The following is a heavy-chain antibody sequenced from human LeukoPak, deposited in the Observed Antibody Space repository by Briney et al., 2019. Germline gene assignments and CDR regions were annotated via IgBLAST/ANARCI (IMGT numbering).Heavy chain of an antibody. CDR1: GFTFSTFS. CDR2: ISSSSSYI. J-gene: IGHJ2*01. D-gene: IGHD1-26*01. Sequence: GGSLRLSCAASGFTFSTFSMNWVRQAPGKGLEWVSSISSSSSYIYYADSVKGRFTISRDNAKNSLYLQMNSLRAEDTAVYYCARAITVLVGATTSWYFDLWGCGTLVTVSS. V-gene: IGHV3-21*01. CDR3: ARAITVLVGATTSWYFDL.